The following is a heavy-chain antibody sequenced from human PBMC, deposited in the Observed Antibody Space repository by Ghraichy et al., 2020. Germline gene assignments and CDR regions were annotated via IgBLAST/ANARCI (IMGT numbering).Heavy chain of an antibody. CDR3: AGEADIVTYSGSCSYFDS. D-gene: IGHD1-26*01. J-gene: IGHJ4*02. V-gene: IGHV4-59*01. Sequence: SETLSLTCTVSGGSISSYYWSWIRQPPGKGLEWIGYIYYSGSTNYNPSLMSRVTISVDTSKNQSPLMLTSMTAADTAVYYCAGEADIVTYSGSCSYFDSWGQGTLVTVSS. CDR1: GGSISSYY. CDR2: IYYSGST.